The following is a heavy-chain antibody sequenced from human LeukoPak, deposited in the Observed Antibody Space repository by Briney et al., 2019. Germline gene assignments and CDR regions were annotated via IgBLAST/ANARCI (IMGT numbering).Heavy chain of an antibody. J-gene: IGHJ3*02. D-gene: IGHD2/OR15-2a*01. Sequence: SETLSLTCTVSGGSFSSGSYYWRWIRQPPGKGVEWIGYIYYSGSTNYNPSLKSRVTISVDTSKNQFSLILTSVTAADTAVYYCARKNDFDIWGQGTLVTVSS. V-gene: IGHV4-61*01. CDR2: IYYSGST. CDR3: ARKNDFDI. CDR1: GGSFSSGSYY.